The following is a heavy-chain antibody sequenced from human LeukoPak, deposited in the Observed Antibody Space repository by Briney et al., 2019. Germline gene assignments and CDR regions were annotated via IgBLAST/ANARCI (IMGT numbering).Heavy chain of an antibody. CDR1: GFTVSSAY. D-gene: IGHD3-22*01. Sequence: GGSLRLSCAVSGFTVSSAYMSWVRQAPGKGLEWVSVIYSGGSRNYADSVRGRFTISRDMSKNTLSLEMNSLRAEDTAVYYCAKDMDYYDSSGLWDYWGQGTLVTVSS. J-gene: IGHJ4*02. CDR3: AKDMDYYDSSGLWDY. V-gene: IGHV3-66*01. CDR2: IYSGGSR.